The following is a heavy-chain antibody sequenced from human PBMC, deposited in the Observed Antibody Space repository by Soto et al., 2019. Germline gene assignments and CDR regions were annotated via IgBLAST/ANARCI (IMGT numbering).Heavy chain of an antibody. Sequence: EVQLVESGGGLVKPGGSLRLSCAASGFTFSNAWMSWVRQAPGKGLEWVGRIKSKTDGGTTDYAAPVKGRFTISRDDSKNTLYLQMNSLKTEDTAVYYYTTAVVAATYYYYYMDVWGKGTTVTVSS. V-gene: IGHV3-15*01. J-gene: IGHJ6*03. CDR2: IKSKTDGGTT. CDR3: TTAVVAATYYYYYMDV. D-gene: IGHD2-15*01. CDR1: GFTFSNAW.